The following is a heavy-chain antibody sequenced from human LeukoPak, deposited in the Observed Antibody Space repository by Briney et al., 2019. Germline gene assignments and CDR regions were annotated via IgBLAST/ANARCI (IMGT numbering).Heavy chain of an antibody. J-gene: IGHJ4*02. Sequence: GGSLRLSCAASGFTFNNAWMSWVRQAPGKGLEWVSAISGSGGSTYYADSVKGRFTISRDNSKNTLYLQMNSLRAEDTAVYYCAKDNAVTTHFDYWGQGPLVTVSS. V-gene: IGHV3-23*01. D-gene: IGHD4-17*01. CDR2: ISGSGGST. CDR1: GFTFNNAW. CDR3: AKDNAVTTHFDY.